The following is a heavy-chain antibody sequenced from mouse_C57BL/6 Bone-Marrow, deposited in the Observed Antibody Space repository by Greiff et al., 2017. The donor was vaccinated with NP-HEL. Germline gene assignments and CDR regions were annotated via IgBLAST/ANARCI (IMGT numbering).Heavy chain of an antibody. J-gene: IGHJ4*01. CDR1: GYTFTSYW. V-gene: IGHV1-69*01. CDR3: AREGNWVYAMDY. CDR2: IDPSASYT. D-gene: IGHD4-1*01. Sequence: QVQLQQPGAELVMPGASVKLSCKASGYTFTSYWMHWVKQRPGQGLEWIGEIDPSASYTNYNQKFKGKSTLTVDKSSSTAYMQLSSLTSEDSAVYYCAREGNWVYAMDYWGQGTSVTVSS.